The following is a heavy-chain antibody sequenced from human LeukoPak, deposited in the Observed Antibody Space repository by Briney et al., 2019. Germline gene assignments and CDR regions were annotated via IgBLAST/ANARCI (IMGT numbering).Heavy chain of an antibody. Sequence: GGSLRLSCAASGFTFSDYWMAWVRQAPGKGLEWVAIIWYDGSNQHYADSVKGRFTISRDNSKNTVYLQMDSLRVEDTAVFYCARDRVGAPFDYWGQGTLVTVSS. CDR3: ARDRVGAPFDY. V-gene: IGHV3-33*08. CDR2: IWYDGSNQ. D-gene: IGHD1-26*01. J-gene: IGHJ4*01. CDR1: GFTFSDYW.